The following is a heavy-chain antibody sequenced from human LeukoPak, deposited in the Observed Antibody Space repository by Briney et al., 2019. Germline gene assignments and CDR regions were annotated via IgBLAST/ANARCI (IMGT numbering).Heavy chain of an antibody. D-gene: IGHD5-12*01. CDR2: ICAYNGNT. CDR1: GYTFTSYG. J-gene: IGHJ4*02. V-gene: IGHV1-18*01. CDR3: ARDRLDIVGLFDY. Sequence: ASVKVSCKASGYTFTSYGISWGRQAPGQGLEWMVWICAYNGNTNYAQKLQGRVTMTTDTSTSTAYMELRSLRSDDAAVYYCARDRLDIVGLFDYWGQGTLVTVSS.